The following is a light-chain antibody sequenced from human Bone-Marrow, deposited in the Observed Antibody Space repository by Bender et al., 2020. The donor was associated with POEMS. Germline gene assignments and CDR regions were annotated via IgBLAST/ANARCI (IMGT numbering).Light chain of an antibody. CDR2: RNF. V-gene: IGLV1-47*01. J-gene: IGLJ2*01. CDR3: AVWDDSLSGVV. Sequence: QSVLTQPPSASGTPGQRVTISCSGSSSDIAINYVYWYQQIPGSAPKVLIYRNFQRPSGVPDRFSGSKSGTSASLAISGLRSEDEADYYCAVWDDSLSGVVFGGGTKLTVL. CDR1: SSDIAINY.